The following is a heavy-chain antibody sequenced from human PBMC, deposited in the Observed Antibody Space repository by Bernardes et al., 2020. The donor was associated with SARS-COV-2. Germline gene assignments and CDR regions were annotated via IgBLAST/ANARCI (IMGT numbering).Heavy chain of an antibody. Sequence: GGSLRLSCAVSGFTFSSYGMHWVRQAPGKGLEWVAVIWYDGSKKYYADSVKGRFTISRDNSKNTLFLQMNSLRVEDTAVYYCARDFPPFESNWNDLDHWGQGTLVTVSS. V-gene: IGHV3-33*01. D-gene: IGHD1-1*01. CDR3: ARDFPPFESNWNDLDH. J-gene: IGHJ4*02. CDR2: IWYDGSKK. CDR1: GFTFSSYG.